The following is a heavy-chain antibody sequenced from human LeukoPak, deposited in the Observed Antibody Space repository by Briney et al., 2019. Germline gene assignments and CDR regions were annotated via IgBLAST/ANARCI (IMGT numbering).Heavy chain of an antibody. J-gene: IGHJ6*02. V-gene: IGHV3-48*03. CDR3: ARGSLTGEYGMDV. CDR2: ISSSGRTI. D-gene: IGHD1-20*01. Sequence: GGSLRLSCAASGFTFSSYEMNWVRRAPGKGLEWISYISSSGRTIYYADSVKGRFTISRDNAKNSLYLQMNSLRVEDTAVYYCARGSLTGEYGMDVWGQGTTVTVSS. CDR1: GFTFSSYE.